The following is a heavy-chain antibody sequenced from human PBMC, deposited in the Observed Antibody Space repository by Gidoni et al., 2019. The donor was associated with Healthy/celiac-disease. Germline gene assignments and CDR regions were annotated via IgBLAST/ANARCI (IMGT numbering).Heavy chain of an antibody. V-gene: IGHV3-48*02. CDR2: ISSSSSTI. Sequence: EVQLVESGVGLVQPGGSLRRSCAASGFTFSSYSMNWVLQAPRKGPGWVSYISSSSSTIYYADAVKGRFTSSRDNAKNSLDLQMNSLRDEDTAVYYCAREDGDPSWDYWGQGTLVTVSS. CDR1: GFTFSSYS. CDR3: AREDGDPSWDY. J-gene: IGHJ4*02. D-gene: IGHD4-17*01.